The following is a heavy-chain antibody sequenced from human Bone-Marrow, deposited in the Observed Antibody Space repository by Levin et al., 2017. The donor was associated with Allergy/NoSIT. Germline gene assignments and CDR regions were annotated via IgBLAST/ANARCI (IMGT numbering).Heavy chain of an antibody. J-gene: IGHJ2*01. Sequence: GESLKISCSASGFNFSSYWMHWVRQAPGTGLVWVSRINRDGSSTSYADSVKGRFTISRDNAKNTLYLQMNSLRAEDTSVYYCARDRVTTNWYFDLWSRGTLVTVSS. CDR1: GFNFSSYW. CDR2: INRDGSST. CDR3: ARDRVTTNWYFDL. V-gene: IGHV3-74*01. D-gene: IGHD4-17*01.